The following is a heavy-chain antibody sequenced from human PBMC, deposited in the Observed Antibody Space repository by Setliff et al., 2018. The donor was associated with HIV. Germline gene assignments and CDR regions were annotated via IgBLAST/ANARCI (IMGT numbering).Heavy chain of an antibody. CDR3: ARVFPPIRGAPFGTPPGAFDL. Sequence: SETLSLTCIVSGDSMNTYYWSWIRQPDGKGPEWIGRIHTSGSTIYNPSLRSRVTMSVDTSTNEFSLKLSSVTAADTAVYYCARVFPPIRGAPFGTPPGAFDLWGHGTMV. CDR2: IHTSGST. D-gene: IGHD2-2*02. J-gene: IGHJ3*01. CDR1: GDSMNTYY. V-gene: IGHV4-4*07.